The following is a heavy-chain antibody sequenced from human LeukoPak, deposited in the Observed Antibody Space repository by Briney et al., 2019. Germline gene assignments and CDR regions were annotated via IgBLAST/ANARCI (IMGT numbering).Heavy chain of an antibody. D-gene: IGHD2-2*01. CDR1: GFTFSSYW. V-gene: IGHV3-7*03. J-gene: IGHJ6*02. CDR2: INHNGNVN. CDR3: ARDRIRCSSTSCIYYGMDV. Sequence: GGSLRLSCAASGFTFSSYWMNWARQAPGKGREWVASINHNGNVNYYVDSVKGRFTISRDNAKNSLYLQMSNLRAEDTAVYYCARDRIRCSSTSCIYYGMDVWGQGTTVTVSS.